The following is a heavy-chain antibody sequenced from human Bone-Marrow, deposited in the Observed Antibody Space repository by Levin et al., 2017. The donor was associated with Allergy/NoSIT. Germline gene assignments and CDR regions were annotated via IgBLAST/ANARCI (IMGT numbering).Heavy chain of an antibody. CDR1: GGSISSGDYY. V-gene: IGHV4-30-4*01. J-gene: IGHJ4*02. D-gene: IGHD5-18*01. Sequence: SETLSLTCTVSGGSISSGDYYWSWIRQPPGKGLEWIGYIYYSGSTYYNPSLKSRVTISVDTSKNQFSLKLSSVTAADTAVYYCAREGGYSYGPIDYWGQGTLVTVSS. CDR3: AREGGYSYGPIDY. CDR2: IYYSGST.